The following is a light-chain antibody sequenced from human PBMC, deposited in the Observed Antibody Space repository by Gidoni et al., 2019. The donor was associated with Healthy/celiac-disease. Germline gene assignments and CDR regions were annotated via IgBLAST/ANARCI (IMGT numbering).Light chain of an antibody. J-gene: IGLJ2*01. V-gene: IGLV2-14*01. Sequence: QSALTQPASVSGSPGQSTTISCTGTSSDVGGYNYVSWYQQHPGKAPKLMIYDVSNRLSGVSNRFSGSKSGNTASLTISGLQAEDEADYYCSSYTSSSTRVFGGGTKLTVL. CDR3: SSYTSSSTRV. CDR1: SSDVGGYNY. CDR2: DVS.